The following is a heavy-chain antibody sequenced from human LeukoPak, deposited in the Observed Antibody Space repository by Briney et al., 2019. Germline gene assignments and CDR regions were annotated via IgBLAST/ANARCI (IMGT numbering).Heavy chain of an antibody. J-gene: IGHJ2*01. D-gene: IGHD6-13*01. Sequence: GGSLRLSCVASGFMFSESWMNWVRQAPGKGLEWVANIKHDRDEKHYADSVKGRFTISRDNAKNTLYLQMNSLRAEDTAVYYCARVQSWFPYWYFDLWGRGTLVTVSS. CDR1: GFMFSESW. V-gene: IGHV3-7*01. CDR2: IKHDRDEK. CDR3: ARVQSWFPYWYFDL.